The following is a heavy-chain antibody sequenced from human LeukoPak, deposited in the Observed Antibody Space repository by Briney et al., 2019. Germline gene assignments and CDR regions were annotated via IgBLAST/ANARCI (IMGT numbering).Heavy chain of an antibody. Sequence: SETLSLTCTVSGGSISSSSYYWGWIRQPPGKGLEWIGSIYYSGSTYYNPSLKSRVTISVDTSKNQFSLKLSSVTAADTAVYYCARDNRSSGYDATYYYYGMDVWGQGTTVTVSS. CDR2: IYYSGST. D-gene: IGHD5-12*01. CDR3: ARDNRSSGYDATYYYYGMDV. V-gene: IGHV4-39*07. CDR1: GGSISSSSYY. J-gene: IGHJ6*02.